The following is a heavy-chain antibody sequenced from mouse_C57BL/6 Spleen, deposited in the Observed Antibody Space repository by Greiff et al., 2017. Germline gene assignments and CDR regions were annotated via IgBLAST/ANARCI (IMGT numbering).Heavy chain of an antibody. CDR2: INPNNGGT. J-gene: IGHJ4*01. CDR1: GYTFTDYY. V-gene: IGHV1-26*01. D-gene: IGHD2-1*01. Sequence: VQLQQSGPELVKPGASVKISCKASGYTFTDYYMNWVKQSHGKSLEWIGDINPNNGGTSYNQKFKGKATLTVDKSSSTAYMELRSLTSEDSAVYYCARRELPGAMDYWGQGTSGTVSS. CDR3: ARRELPGAMDY.